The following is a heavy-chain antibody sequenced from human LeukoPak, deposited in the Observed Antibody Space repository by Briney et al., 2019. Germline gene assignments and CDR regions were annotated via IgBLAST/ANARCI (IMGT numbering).Heavy chain of an antibody. D-gene: IGHD2-21*02. J-gene: IGHJ3*02. V-gene: IGHV1-69*05. Sequence: GASVKVSCKASGGTFSSYAISWVRQAPGRGLEWMGGIIPIFGTANYAQKFQGRVTITTDESTSTAYMELSSLRSEDTAVYYCARLQGDCYPEVCAFDIWGQGTMVTVSS. CDR2: IIPIFGTA. CDR1: GGTFSSYA. CDR3: ARLQGDCYPEVCAFDI.